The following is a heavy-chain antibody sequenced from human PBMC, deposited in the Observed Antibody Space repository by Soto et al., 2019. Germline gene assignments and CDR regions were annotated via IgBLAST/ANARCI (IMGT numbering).Heavy chain of an antibody. D-gene: IGHD3-22*01. Sequence: SETLSLTCTVSGGSISSYYWSWIRQPPGKGLEWIGYIYYSGSTNYNPSLKSRVTISVDTSKNQFSLKLSSVTAADTAVYYCARDYYDSSGYHTPDALDIWGQGTMVTVSS. J-gene: IGHJ3*02. CDR1: GGSISSYY. CDR2: IYYSGST. V-gene: IGHV4-59*01. CDR3: ARDYYDSSGYHTPDALDI.